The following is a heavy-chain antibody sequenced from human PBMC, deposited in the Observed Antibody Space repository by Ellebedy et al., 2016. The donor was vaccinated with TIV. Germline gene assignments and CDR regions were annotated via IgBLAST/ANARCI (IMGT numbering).Heavy chain of an antibody. CDR2: FDTEDGET. CDR3: ATVMTTVTNDAFHI. D-gene: IGHD4-17*01. CDR1: GYTLTELS. V-gene: IGHV1-24*01. J-gene: IGHJ3*02. Sequence: AASVKVSCKVSGYTLTELSMHWVRQAPGHGLEWMGGFDTEDGETIYAQKFQGRVTMTEDTSTDTAYMELSSLRSEDTAVYYCATVMTTVTNDAFHIWGQGTMVTVSS.